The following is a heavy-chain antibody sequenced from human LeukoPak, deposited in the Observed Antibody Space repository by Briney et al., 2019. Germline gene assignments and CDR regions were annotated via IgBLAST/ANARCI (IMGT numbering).Heavy chain of an antibody. CDR2: ISSNGGST. Sequence: GGSLRLSCAASGFTFSSYAMHWVRQAPGKGLEYVSAISSNGGSTYYANSVKGRFTISRDNSKNTLYLQMGSLRAEDMAVYYCARSRVTEGVYYFDYWGQGTLVTVSS. CDR1: GFTFSSYA. CDR3: ARSRVTEGVYYFDY. J-gene: IGHJ4*02. D-gene: IGHD2-21*02. V-gene: IGHV3-64*01.